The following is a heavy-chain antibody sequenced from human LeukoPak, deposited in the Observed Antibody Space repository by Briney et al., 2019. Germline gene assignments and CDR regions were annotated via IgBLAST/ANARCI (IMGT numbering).Heavy chain of an antibody. V-gene: IGHV3-7*01. J-gene: IGHJ4*02. CDR3: ARDKGGIGHYFDY. CDR2: IKQDGSEK. Sequence: PGGSLRLSCAASGFTFSSYWMSWVRQAPGKGLEWVANIKQDGSEKYYVDSVKGRFTISRDNAKNSLYLQMNSLRAEDTAVYYCARDKGGIGHYFDYWGQGTLVTVSS. CDR1: GFTFSSYW. D-gene: IGHD3-16*01.